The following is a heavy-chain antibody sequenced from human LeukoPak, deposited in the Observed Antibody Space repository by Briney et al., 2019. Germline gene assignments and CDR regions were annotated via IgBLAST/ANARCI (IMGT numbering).Heavy chain of an antibody. CDR2: ISYDGSNK. V-gene: IGHV3-30*18. Sequence: GGSLRLSCAGSGFTFSNFAMSWVRQAPGKGLEWVAVISYDGSNKYYADSVKGRFTISRDNSKNTLYLQMNSLRAEDTAVYYCAKAPSWRPTYYGMDVWGQGTTVTVSS. CDR3: AKAPSWRPTYYGMDV. CDR1: GFTFSNFA. D-gene: IGHD3-3*01. J-gene: IGHJ6*02.